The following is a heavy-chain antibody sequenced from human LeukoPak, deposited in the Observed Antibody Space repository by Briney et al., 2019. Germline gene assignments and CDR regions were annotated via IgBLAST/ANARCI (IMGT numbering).Heavy chain of an antibody. J-gene: IGHJ5*02. CDR2: ISWNSGSI. Sequence: PGRSLRLSCAASGFTFDDYAMHWVRQAPGKGLEWVSGISWNSGSIGYADSVKGRFTISRDNAKNSLYLQMNSLRGEDTAVYYCARSGGPGTYHQLRYNWFDPWGQGTLVTVSS. CDR1: GFTFDDYA. V-gene: IGHV3-9*01. D-gene: IGHD3-10*01. CDR3: ARSGGPGTYHQLRYNWFDP.